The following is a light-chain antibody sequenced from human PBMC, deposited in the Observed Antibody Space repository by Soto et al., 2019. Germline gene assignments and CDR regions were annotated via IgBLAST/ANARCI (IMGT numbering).Light chain of an antibody. CDR3: SSYSTGGSYV. J-gene: IGLJ1*01. Sequence: QSVLTQPASVSGSPGQSIAISYTGTSSDVGGYNSASWYQQHPGKAPKLLIYDVSNRPSGVSNRFSGSKSGNTASLTISGLQAEDEADYYCSSYSTGGSYVFGTGTKVTV. CDR2: DVS. V-gene: IGLV2-14*03. CDR1: SSDVGGYNS.